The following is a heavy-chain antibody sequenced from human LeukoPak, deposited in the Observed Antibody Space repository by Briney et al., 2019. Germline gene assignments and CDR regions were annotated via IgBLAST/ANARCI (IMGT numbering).Heavy chain of an antibody. Sequence: GVLRLSCTVSGFTVSSNSMSWVRQAPGKGLEWVSFIYSDNTHYSDSVKGRFTISRDNSKNTLYLQMNSLRAEDTAVYYCARDRYVAVAGTGDEDYYYYYMDVWGKGTTVTVSS. CDR1: GFTVSSNS. V-gene: IGHV3-53*05. J-gene: IGHJ6*03. D-gene: IGHD6-19*01. CDR3: ARDRYVAVAGTGDEDYYYYYMDV. CDR2: IYSDNT.